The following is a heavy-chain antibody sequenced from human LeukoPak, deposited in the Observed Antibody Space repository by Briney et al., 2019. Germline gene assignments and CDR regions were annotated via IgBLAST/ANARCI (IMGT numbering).Heavy chain of an antibody. J-gene: IGHJ3*02. CDR2: ISWNSGSI. V-gene: IGHV3-9*01. CDR3: AKDPWRDSGTFDI. D-gene: IGHD2-15*01. CDR1: GFTFSDYY. Sequence: GGSLRLSCAASGFTFSDYYMSWIRQAPGKGLEWVSGISWNSGSIGYADSVKGRFTISRDNAKNSLYLQMNSLRAEDTALYYCAKDPWRDSGTFDIWGQGTMVTVSS.